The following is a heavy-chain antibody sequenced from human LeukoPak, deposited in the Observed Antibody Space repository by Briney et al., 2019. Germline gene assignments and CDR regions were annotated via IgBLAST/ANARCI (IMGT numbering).Heavy chain of an antibody. V-gene: IGHV4-34*01. CDR1: GGSISTYF. CDR3: ARRGVRGVNY. CDR2: INHSGST. Sequence: PSETLSLTCTVSGGSISTYFWSWIRQPPGKGLEWIGEINHSGSTNYNPSLKSRVTISVDTSKNQFSLKLSSVTAADTAVYYCARRGVRGVNYWGQGTLVTVSS. D-gene: IGHD3-10*01. J-gene: IGHJ4*02.